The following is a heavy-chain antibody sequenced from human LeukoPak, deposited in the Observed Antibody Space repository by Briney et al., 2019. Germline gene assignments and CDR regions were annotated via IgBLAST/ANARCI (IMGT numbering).Heavy chain of an antibody. Sequence: ASVKVSCKASGYKFTDDYMHWVRQAPGQGLEFMGWINPDSGFTNYAQKFKGRVTMTRDTSVSTAYLEVRSLTSDDTAVYYCAPTAEAYTSWWKVWGQGTLVTVSS. CDR3: APTAEAYTSWWKV. D-gene: IGHD3-16*01. CDR1: GYKFTDDY. CDR2: INPDSGFT. J-gene: IGHJ4*02. V-gene: IGHV1-2*02.